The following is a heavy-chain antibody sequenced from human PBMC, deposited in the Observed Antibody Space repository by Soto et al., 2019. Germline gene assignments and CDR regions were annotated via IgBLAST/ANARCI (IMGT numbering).Heavy chain of an antibody. Sequence: VQLVESGGGVVQPGRSLRLSCAASGFTFSSYGMHWVRQAPGKGLEWVAVISYDGSNKYYADSVKGRFTISRDNSKNTLYLQMNSLRAEDTAVYYCAKDPRDTAMVKRGYGMDVWGQGTTVTVSS. V-gene: IGHV3-30*18. CDR3: AKDPRDTAMVKRGYGMDV. CDR2: ISYDGSNK. CDR1: GFTFSSYG. D-gene: IGHD5-18*01. J-gene: IGHJ6*02.